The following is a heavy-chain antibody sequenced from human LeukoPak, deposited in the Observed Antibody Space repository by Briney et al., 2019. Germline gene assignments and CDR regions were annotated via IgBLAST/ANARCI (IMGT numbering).Heavy chain of an antibody. J-gene: IGHJ6*03. CDR1: GYTFTGYY. CDR3: ARISILPPYYYYYMDV. CDR2: INPNSGGT. V-gene: IGHV1-2*02. D-gene: IGHD3-3*02. Sequence: ASVKVSCKASGYTFTGYYMHWVRQAPGQGLEWMGWINPNSGGTNYAQKFQGRVTMTRDTSISTAYMELSRLRSDDTAVYYCARISILPPYYYYYMDVWGKGTTVTISS.